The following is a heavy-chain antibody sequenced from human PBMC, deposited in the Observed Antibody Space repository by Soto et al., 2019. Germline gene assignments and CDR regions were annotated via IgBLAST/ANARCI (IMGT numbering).Heavy chain of an antibody. D-gene: IGHD3-3*01. CDR1: GVSISSNNW. CDR3: ATLQTHPLFGPYNGFDP. Sequence: QVQLQESGPGLVKPSATLSLTCAVSGVSISSNNWWSWVRQPPGKGLEWIGGIYHSGSTNYNPSPKIQATVSVDKYTNPCSLKLRSLTSPDPVEYYWATLQTHPLFGPYNGFDPWGQGTQVTVSS. J-gene: IGHJ5*02. V-gene: IGHV4-4*02. CDR2: IYHSGST.